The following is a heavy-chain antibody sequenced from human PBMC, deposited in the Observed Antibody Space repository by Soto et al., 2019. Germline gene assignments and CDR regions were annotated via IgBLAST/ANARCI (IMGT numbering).Heavy chain of an antibody. CDR3: ARDLTSSGRSTYLGY. V-gene: IGHV3-23*01. Sequence: EVQLLDSGGVLVQPGGSLRLSCAASGFTFSSYALSWVHQAPGKGLEWVSGISGDGATTYYTDSVKGRFTISRDSSTNTLYLQMNSLRAEDSAVYYCARDLTSSGRSTYLGYWGQGTLVTVSS. CDR1: GFTFSSYA. D-gene: IGHD6-19*01. J-gene: IGHJ4*02. CDR2: ISGDGATT.